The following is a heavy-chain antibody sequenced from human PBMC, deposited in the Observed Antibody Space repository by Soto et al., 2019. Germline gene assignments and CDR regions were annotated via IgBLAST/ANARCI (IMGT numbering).Heavy chain of an antibody. Sequence: SETLSLTCAVSSGSISSSNWWSWVRQPPGKGLEWIGEIYHSGSTNYNPSLKSRVTISVDKSKNQFSLKLSSVTAADTAVYYCAREELNYYGSGSWWFDPWGQGTLVTVSS. CDR1: SGSISSSNW. V-gene: IGHV4-4*02. CDR2: IYHSGST. CDR3: AREELNYYGSGSWWFDP. J-gene: IGHJ5*02. D-gene: IGHD3-10*01.